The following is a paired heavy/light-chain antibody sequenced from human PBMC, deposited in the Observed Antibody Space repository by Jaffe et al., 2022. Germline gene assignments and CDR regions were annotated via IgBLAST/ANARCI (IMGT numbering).Heavy chain of an antibody. Sequence: EVQLVESGGGLVKPGGSLRLSCAASGFTFSNAWMSWVRQAPGKGLEWVGRIKSKTDGGTTDYAAPVKGRFTISRDDSKNTLYLQMNSLKTEDTAVYYCTTEAKIVVVVAATRNDYYYYYYMDVWGKGTTVTVSS. CDR2: IKSKTDGGTT. J-gene: IGHJ6*03. CDR3: TTEAKIVVVVAATRNDYYYYYYMDV. D-gene: IGHD2-15*01. V-gene: IGHV3-15*01. CDR1: GFTFSNAW.
Light chain of an antibody. V-gene: IGKV3-20*01. CDR3: QQYGSSPWEAVT. CDR2: GAS. J-gene: IGKJ4*01. Sequence: EIVLTQSPGTLSLSPGERATLSCRASQSVSSSYLAWYQQKPGQAPRLLIYGASSRATGIPDRFSGSGSGTDFTLTISRLEPEDFAVYYCQQYGSSPWEAVTFGGGTKVEIK. CDR1: QSVSSSY.